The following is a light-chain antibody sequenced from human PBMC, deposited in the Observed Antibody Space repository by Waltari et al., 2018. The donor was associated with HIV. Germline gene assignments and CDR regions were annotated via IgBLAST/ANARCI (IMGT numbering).Light chain of an antibody. V-gene: IGLV1-44*01. Sequence: QSELSQPPSASGTPGQRVAISCSGSSSNIGRNTVNWDQQLPGKAPKLTIYSNNQRPSGVPDRFAGSKSGTSASLAITGLQSEYEADYYCALWDDSLNGVLFGGGTKLTVL. CDR3: ALWDDSLNGVL. CDR2: SNN. CDR1: SSNIGRNT. J-gene: IGLJ2*01.